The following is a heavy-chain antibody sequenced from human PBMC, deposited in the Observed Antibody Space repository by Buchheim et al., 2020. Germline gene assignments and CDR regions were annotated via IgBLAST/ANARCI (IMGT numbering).Heavy chain of an antibody. J-gene: IGHJ5*02. V-gene: IGHV3-74*01. D-gene: IGHD2-15*01. Sequence: EVQLVESGGGLVQPGGSLRFSCAASGFTFSTYWMHWVRQAPGKGPVWVSRINSDGSSTSYADSVRGRFTISRDNAKNTVFLQMNRLTAEDTAVYYCARVGDASGLYHWGQGAL. CDR1: GFTFSTYW. CDR3: ARVGDASGLYH. CDR2: INSDGSST.